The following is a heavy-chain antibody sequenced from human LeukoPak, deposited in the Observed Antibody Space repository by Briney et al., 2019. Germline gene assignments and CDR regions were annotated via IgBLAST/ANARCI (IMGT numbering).Heavy chain of an antibody. D-gene: IGHD3-22*01. CDR1: GFTFSSYS. Sequence: GGSLRLSCAASGFTFSSYSMNWVRQAPGKGLEWVSSISSSSSYIYYADSVKGRFTISRGNAKNSLYLQMNSLRAEDTAVYYCARDPITMIVVIITDWFFDLWGRGTLVTVSS. CDR3: ARDPITMIVVIITDWFFDL. CDR2: ISSSSSYI. J-gene: IGHJ2*01. V-gene: IGHV3-21*01.